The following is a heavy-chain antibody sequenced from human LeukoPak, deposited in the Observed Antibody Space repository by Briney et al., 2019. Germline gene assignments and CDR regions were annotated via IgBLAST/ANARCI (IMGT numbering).Heavy chain of an antibody. D-gene: IGHD1-14*01. CDR1: GYIFSVYA. CDR2: INTNTGNP. CDR3: ARDYTIAVGTTTYLQH. V-gene: IGHV7-4-1*02. J-gene: IGHJ1*01. Sequence: ASVKVSCKASGYIFSVYALIWVRQAPGQGLELMGWINTNTGNPTYAQGFTGRFVFSLDTSVSTAYLQISSLKAEDTAVYYCARDYTIAVGTTTYLQHWGQGTLLTVSS.